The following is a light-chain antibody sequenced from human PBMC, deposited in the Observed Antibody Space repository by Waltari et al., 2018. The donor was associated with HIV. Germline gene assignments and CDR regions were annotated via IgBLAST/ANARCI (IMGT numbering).Light chain of an antibody. V-gene: IGKV1-12*01. CDR2: AAS. J-gene: IGKJ4*01. CDR3: QQGNSFPLT. Sequence: EIKMTQSPSSVSASVGDRVTITCRASQDSNTCLSWYQQKPGKAPKRLIYAASRLQGGVPSRFGSSAFRTDFTLIISSLHAEDVASYYCQQGNSFPLTFGGGTKVEVK. CDR1: QDSNTC.